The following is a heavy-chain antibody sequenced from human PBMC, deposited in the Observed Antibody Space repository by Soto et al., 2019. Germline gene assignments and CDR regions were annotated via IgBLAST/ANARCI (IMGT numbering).Heavy chain of an antibody. CDR3: AYVGGYSTGDYSFDV. Sequence: ASVKVSCKASGYTFTDYAMHWVRQAPGQRLEWMGWINTGNGNTKFSLKFQGRVTITRDTSATTAYMELTNLKSDDTALYYCAYVGGYSTGDYSFDVWGQGTPVTVSS. V-gene: IGHV1-3*04. CDR2: INTGNGNT. J-gene: IGHJ4*02. D-gene: IGHD5-18*01. CDR1: GYTFTDYA.